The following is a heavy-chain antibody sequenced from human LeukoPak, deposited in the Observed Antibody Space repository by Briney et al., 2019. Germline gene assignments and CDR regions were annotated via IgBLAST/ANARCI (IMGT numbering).Heavy chain of an antibody. CDR2: MNPNSGNT. CDR1: GYTFTSYD. CDR3: ARGPHVYYDILTGYYYFDY. D-gene: IGHD3-9*01. Sequence: ASVKVSCKASGYTFTSYDINWVRQATGQGLEWMGWMNPNSGNTGYAQKFQGRVTMTRNTSISTAYMELSSLRSEDTAVYHYARGPHVYYDILTGYYYFDYWGQGTLVTVSS. J-gene: IGHJ4*02. V-gene: IGHV1-8*01.